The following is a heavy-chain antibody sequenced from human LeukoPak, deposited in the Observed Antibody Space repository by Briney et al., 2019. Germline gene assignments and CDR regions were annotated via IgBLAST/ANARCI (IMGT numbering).Heavy chain of an antibody. J-gene: IGHJ5*02. CDR3: ARKDMNEYNWFDP. Sequence: PSETLSLTCTVSGGSISSRSYYWAWIRQSPGKGLEWVGSVYFSGSTFYNPSLRSRGTISIDTSKHQFSLRLSSVTAADTAVYYCARKDMNEYNWFDPWGQGTLVTVSS. D-gene: IGHD1-1*01. CDR1: GGSISSRSYY. CDR2: VYFSGST. V-gene: IGHV4-39*01.